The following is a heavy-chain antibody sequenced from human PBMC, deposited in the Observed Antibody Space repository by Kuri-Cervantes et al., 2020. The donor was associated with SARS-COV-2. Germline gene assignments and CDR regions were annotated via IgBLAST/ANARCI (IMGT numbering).Heavy chain of an antibody. CDR3: TRDDLWSGYSNY. Sequence: QTLSLTCAASGFTFSSYSMNWVRQAPGKGLEWVGFIRSKAYGGTTEYAASVKGRFTISRDDSKSIAYLQMNSLKTEDTAVYYCTRDDLWSGYSNYWGQGTLVTVSS. CDR2: IRSKAYGGTT. D-gene: IGHD3-3*01. CDR1: GFTFSSYS. J-gene: IGHJ4*02. V-gene: IGHV3-49*04.